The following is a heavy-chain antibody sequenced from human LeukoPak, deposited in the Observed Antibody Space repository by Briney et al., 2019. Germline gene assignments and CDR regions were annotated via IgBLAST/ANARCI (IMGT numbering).Heavy chain of an antibody. CDR3: ARDYLLGYCSSTSCYRGYYYGMDV. Sequence: SETLSLTCTVSGGSISSYYWSWIRQPPGKGLEWIGYIYYSGSTNYNPSLKSRVTISVDTSKNQFSLKLSSVTAADTAVYYCARDYLLGYCSSTSCYRGYYYGMDVWGQGTTVTVSS. V-gene: IGHV4-59*01. CDR1: GGSISSYY. J-gene: IGHJ6*02. D-gene: IGHD2-2*01. CDR2: IYYSGST.